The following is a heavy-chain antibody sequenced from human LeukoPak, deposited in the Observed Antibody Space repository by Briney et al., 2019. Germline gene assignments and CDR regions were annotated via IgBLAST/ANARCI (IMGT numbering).Heavy chain of an antibody. CDR1: GGSISGYY. J-gene: IGHJ1*01. CDR3: ARLGGGTQQLPAEYFQH. D-gene: IGHD6-13*01. V-gene: IGHV4-59*08. CDR2: IYYSGST. Sequence: KPSETLSLTCTVSGGSISGYYWSWIRQPPGKGLEWIGYIYYSGSTNYNPSLKSRVTISVDTSKNQFSLKLSSVTAADTAVYYCARLGGGTQQLPAEYFQHWGQGTLVTVSS.